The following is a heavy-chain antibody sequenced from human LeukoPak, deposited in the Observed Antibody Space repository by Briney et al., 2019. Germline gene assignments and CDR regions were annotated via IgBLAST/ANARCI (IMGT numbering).Heavy chain of an antibody. V-gene: IGHV3-9*03. J-gene: IGHJ3*02. CDR1: RFTFDDYA. Sequence: GGSLRLSCVASRFTFDDYAMHWVRQAPGKGLEWVSGISWNSGSIGYADSVKGRLTISRDNAKNSLYLQMNSLRAEDMALYYCAKDMGKSIAARPNAFDIWGQGTMVTVSS. D-gene: IGHD6-6*01. CDR2: ISWNSGSI. CDR3: AKDMGKSIAARPNAFDI.